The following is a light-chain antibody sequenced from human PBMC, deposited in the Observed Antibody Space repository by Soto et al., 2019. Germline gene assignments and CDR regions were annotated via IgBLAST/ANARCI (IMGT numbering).Light chain of an antibody. J-gene: IGLJ2*01. CDR2: DNN. CDR1: SSNIGSND. Sequence: QSVLTQPPSVSAAPGQKVTISCSGSSSNIGSNDVSWYQQLPGTGPKLLIYDNNKRPSGIPDRFSGSRSGTSATLAITGLXXXXXXXYYCGAWDSRLSAGGFGGGTKLTV. V-gene: IGLV1-51*01. CDR3: GAWDSRLSAGG.